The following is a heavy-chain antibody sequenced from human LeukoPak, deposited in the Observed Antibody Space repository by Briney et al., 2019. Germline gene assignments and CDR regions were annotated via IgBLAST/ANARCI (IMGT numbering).Heavy chain of an antibody. CDR1: GGSISSGSYY. CDR2: IYTSGST. CDR3: ASSVVRGRPSTDDY. Sequence: PSETLSLTCTVSGGSISSGSYYWSWIRQPAGKGLEWIGRIYTSGSTNYNPSLKSRVTISVDTSKNQFSLKLSSVTAADTAVYYCASSVVRGRPSTDDYWGQGTLVTVSS. D-gene: IGHD3-10*01. V-gene: IGHV4-61*02. J-gene: IGHJ4*02.